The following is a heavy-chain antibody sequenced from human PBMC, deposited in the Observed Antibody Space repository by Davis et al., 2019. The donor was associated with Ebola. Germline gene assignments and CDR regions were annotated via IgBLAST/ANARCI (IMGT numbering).Heavy chain of an antibody. V-gene: IGHV1-69*04. J-gene: IGHJ4*02. D-gene: IGHD5-18*01. Sequence: SVKVSCKASGYTFTSYGVSWVRQAPGQGLEWMGRIIPILGIANYAQKFQGRVTITADKSTSTAYMELSSLRSEDTAVYYCARDLGTAMVTTDYWGQGTLVTVSS. CDR3: ARDLGTAMVTTDY. CDR1: GYTFTSYG. CDR2: IIPILGIA.